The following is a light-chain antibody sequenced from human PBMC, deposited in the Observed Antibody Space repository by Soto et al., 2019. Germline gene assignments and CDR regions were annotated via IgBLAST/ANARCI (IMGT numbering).Light chain of an antibody. Sequence: EIVLTQSPGTLSLSPGERATLSCRASQSVSSSYLAWYQQRPGQAPRLLIYDTSKRATGIPDRFSGSGSGTDFTLTISRLEPEDFAVYYCQQYQNSPRTFGQGTKVDIK. CDR2: DTS. CDR3: QQYQNSPRT. V-gene: IGKV3-20*01. J-gene: IGKJ1*01. CDR1: QSVSSSY.